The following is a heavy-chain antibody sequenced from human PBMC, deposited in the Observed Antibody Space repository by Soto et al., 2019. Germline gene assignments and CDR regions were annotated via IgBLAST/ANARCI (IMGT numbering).Heavy chain of an antibody. J-gene: IGHJ4*02. CDR1: GLPVSTNY. Sequence: GSLRLSCVVSGLPVSTNYWSWIRQPPGKGLEWIGWIHYGGHSSYNPSLRSRVTISVDTSKNQFSLKVTSVTAADTAVYYCARVPDYWGQGTLVTVSS. CDR3: ARVPDY. CDR2: IHYGGHS. V-gene: IGHV4-59*08.